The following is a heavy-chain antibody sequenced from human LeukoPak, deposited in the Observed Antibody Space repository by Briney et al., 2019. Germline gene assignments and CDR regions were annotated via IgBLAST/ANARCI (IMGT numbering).Heavy chain of an antibody. Sequence: GGSLRLSCAASGFTFSDYYMSWIRQPPGRGLEWVSYISSSSSYTNYADSGKGRFTISRDNAKNSLYLQMNSLRAEDTAVYYCAREGQQLVFDYWGQGTLVTVSS. J-gene: IGHJ4*02. CDR2: ISSSSSYT. D-gene: IGHD6-13*01. CDR3: AREGQQLVFDY. CDR1: GFTFSDYY. V-gene: IGHV3-11*06.